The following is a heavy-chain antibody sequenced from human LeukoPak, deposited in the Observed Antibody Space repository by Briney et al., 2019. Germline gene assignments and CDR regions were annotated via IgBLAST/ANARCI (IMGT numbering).Heavy chain of an antibody. J-gene: IGHJ4*02. CDR1: GYTFTSYG. CDR3: ARDRVGYCSGGSCYGPQPYDY. Sequence: PRASVKVSCNASGYTFTSYGISWVRQAPGQGLEWMGWISAYNGNTNYAQKLQGRVTMTTDTSTSTAYMELRSLRSDDTAVYYCARDRVGYCSGGSCYGPQPYDYWGQGTLVTVSS. V-gene: IGHV1-18*01. CDR2: ISAYNGNT. D-gene: IGHD2-15*01.